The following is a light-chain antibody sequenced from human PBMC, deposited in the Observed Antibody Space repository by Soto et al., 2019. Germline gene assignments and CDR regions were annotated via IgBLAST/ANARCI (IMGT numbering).Light chain of an antibody. J-gene: IGLJ3*02. V-gene: IGLV4-69*01. CDR2: LNSDGSH. CDR1: RGHSSYA. CDR3: QTWGTGYWV. Sequence: QLVLTQSPSASASLGASVKLTCTLSRGHSSYAIAWYQQQPEKGPRYLMKLNSDGSHSKGDGIPDRFSGSSSGAERYLTISSLQSEDEADYYCQTWGTGYWVFGGGTKLTVL.